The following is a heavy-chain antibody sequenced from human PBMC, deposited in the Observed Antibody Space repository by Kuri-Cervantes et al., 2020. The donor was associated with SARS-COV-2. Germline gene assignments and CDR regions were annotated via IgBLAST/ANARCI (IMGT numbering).Heavy chain of an antibody. V-gene: IGHV4-39*02. Sequence: GSLRLSCTVSGGSISSRSYYWGWIRQPPGKGLEWVGNINYSGSTYYNPSLKSRITISVDTSKNQFSLKLSSVTAADTAVYYCARDNCSGGSCYGYYYMDVWGKGTTVTVSS. CDR2: INYSGST. D-gene: IGHD2-15*01. CDR3: ARDNCSGGSCYGYYYMDV. CDR1: GGSISSRSYY. J-gene: IGHJ6*03.